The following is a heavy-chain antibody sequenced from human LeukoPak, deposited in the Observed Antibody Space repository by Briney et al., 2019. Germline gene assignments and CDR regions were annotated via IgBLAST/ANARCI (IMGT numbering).Heavy chain of an antibody. Sequence: ASVKVSCKASGYTFTGYYMHWVRQAPGQGPEWMGWINPNSGGTNYAQKFQGWVTMTRDTSISTAYMELSRLRSDDTAVYYCARAGMTTVTPLGYWGQGTLVTVSS. CDR3: ARAGMTTVTPLGY. D-gene: IGHD4-17*01. CDR1: GYTFTGYY. J-gene: IGHJ4*02. CDR2: INPNSGGT. V-gene: IGHV1-2*04.